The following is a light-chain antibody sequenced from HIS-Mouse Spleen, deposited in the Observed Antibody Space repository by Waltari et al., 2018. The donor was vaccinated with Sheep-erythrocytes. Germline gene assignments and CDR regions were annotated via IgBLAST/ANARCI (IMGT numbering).Light chain of an antibody. Sequence: IVLTQSPATMSSSPGERATLSCRASQSVSSYLAWYQQKPGQAHRLLIYDASNRATGIPARFSGSGSGTDFTLTISSLEPEDFAVYYCQQRSNWYTFGQGTKLEIK. CDR1: QSVSSY. CDR3: QQRSNWYT. J-gene: IGKJ2*01. CDR2: DAS. V-gene: IGKV3-11*01.